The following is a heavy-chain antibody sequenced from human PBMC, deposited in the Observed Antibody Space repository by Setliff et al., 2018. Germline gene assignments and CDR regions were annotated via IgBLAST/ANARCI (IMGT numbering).Heavy chain of an antibody. D-gene: IGHD2-15*01. CDR1: GYTFTSYD. CDR3: ARRDGRGGYLGFDL. V-gene: IGHV1-18*01. CDR2: ISAYNGNT. J-gene: IGHJ4*01. Sequence: ASVKVSCKASGYTFTSYDINWVRQAPGQGLEWMGWISAYNGNTNYAQKLQGRVTMTRDTPISTVYMELSLLTSDDTAVYFCARRDGRGGYLGFDLWGHGSLVTVSS.